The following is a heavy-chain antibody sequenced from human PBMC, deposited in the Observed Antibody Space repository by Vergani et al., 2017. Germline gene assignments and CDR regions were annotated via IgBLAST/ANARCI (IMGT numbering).Heavy chain of an antibody. Sequence: QVQLVQSGPEVKKPGASMNVSCKTSGYTFISYGITWVRQAPGQGLEWMGNISTFNGMTEFAQRFQGRITMTTDASTNTAYLELRSLIPDDTAVYYCARDPIDYGDYAVGRVDDGGQGSLVTVSS. CDR1: GYTFISYG. D-gene: IGHD4-17*01. J-gene: IGHJ4*02. CDR3: ARDPIDYGDYAVGRVDD. V-gene: IGHV1-18*01. CDR2: ISTFNGMT.